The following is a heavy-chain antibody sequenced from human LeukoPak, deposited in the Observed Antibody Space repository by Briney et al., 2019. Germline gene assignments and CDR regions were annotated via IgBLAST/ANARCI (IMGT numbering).Heavy chain of an antibody. D-gene: IGHD5-12*01. J-gene: IGHJ4*02. CDR1: GYTFTGYY. CDR3: ARAVDIVATINFDY. Sequence: GASVKVSCKASGYTFTGYYMHWVRQAPGQGLEWMGWINPNSGGTNYAQKFQGWVTMTRDTSISTAYMELSRLRSDDTAVYYCARAVDIVATINFDYWGQGTLVTVSS. CDR2: INPNSGGT. V-gene: IGHV1-2*04.